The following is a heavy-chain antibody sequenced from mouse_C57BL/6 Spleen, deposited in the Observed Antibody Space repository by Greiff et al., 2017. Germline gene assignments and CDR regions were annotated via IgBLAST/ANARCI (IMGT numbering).Heavy chain of an antibody. V-gene: IGHV1-19*01. D-gene: IGHD1-1*01. CDR3: ARLITTVVATNFDV. CDR2: ITPYNGGT. Sequence: EVQLQQSGPVLVKPGASVKMSCKASGYTFTDYYMNWVKQSHGKSLEWIGVITPYNGGTSYNQKFKGKATLTVDKSSSTAYMELNSLTSEDSAVYYCARLITTVVATNFDVWGTGTTVTVAS. CDR1: GYTFTDYY. J-gene: IGHJ1*03.